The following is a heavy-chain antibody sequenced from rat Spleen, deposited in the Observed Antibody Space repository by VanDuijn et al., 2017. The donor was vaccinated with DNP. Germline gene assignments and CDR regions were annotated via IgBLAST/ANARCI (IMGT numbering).Heavy chain of an antibody. D-gene: IGHD2-2*01. CDR2: VQSGGNT. J-gene: IGHJ2*01. CDR3: ARSPGYGFDY. V-gene: IGHV2-27*01. CDR1: GFSLTNYH. Sequence: QVQLKESGPGLVQPSQTLSLTCTVSGFSLTNYHVHWVRQPPGKGLEWMGRVQSGGNTDYNSVLKSRLSFSRDTSKSHVFLKMNSVQTEDTAMYFCARSPGYGFDYWGQGVMVTVSS.